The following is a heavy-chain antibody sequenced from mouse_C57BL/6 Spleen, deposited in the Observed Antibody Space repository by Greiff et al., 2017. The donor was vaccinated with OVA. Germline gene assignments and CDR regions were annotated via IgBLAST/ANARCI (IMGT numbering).Heavy chain of an antibody. CDR3: AKEVSMRPYAMGY. Sequence: QVQLQQPGAELVKPGASVKLSCKASGYTFTSYWMHWVKQRPGQGLEWIGMIHPNSGSTNYNEKFKSKATLTADKSSSTAYMQLSSLTSEDSAVYYCAKEVSMRPYAMGYWGQRTSVTVSS. D-gene: IGHD6-2*01. CDR2: IHPNSGST. J-gene: IGHJ4*01. V-gene: IGHV1-64*01. CDR1: GYTFTSYW.